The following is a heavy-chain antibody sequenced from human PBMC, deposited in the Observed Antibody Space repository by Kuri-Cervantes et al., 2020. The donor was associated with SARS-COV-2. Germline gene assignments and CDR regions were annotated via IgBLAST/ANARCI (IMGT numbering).Heavy chain of an antibody. D-gene: IGHD2-21*01. Sequence: GGSLRLSCAASGFTFSSYAMSWVRQAPGKGLEWVAVISHDGKNKKCTASGKGRFTISRDNSQNTLYLHMKSLRSEDTAIYYCAEDRVGVQDFWGQGTLVTVSS. CDR1: GFTFSSYA. J-gene: IGHJ4*02. CDR2: ISHDGKNK. CDR3: AEDRVGVQDF. V-gene: IGHV3-30*18.